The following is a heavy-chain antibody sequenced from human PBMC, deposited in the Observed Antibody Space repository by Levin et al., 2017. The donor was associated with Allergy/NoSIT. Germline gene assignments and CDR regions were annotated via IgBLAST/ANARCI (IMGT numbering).Heavy chain of an antibody. V-gene: IGHV4-30-4*01. CDR1: GGSISSGDYY. Sequence: SETLSLTCTVSGGSISSGDYYWSWIRQPPGTGLEWIGYIYYSGSTYYNPSLKSRVTISVDTSKNQFSLKLSSVTAADTAVYYCARAKEMATIDAFDIWGQGTMVTVSS. CDR2: IYYSGST. CDR3: ARAKEMATIDAFDI. J-gene: IGHJ3*02. D-gene: IGHD5-24*01.